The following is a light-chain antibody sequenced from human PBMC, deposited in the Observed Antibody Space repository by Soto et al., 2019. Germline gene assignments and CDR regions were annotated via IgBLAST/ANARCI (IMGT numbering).Light chain of an antibody. V-gene: IGLV2-14*01. J-gene: IGLJ2*01. CDR2: EVT. CDR3: TSYTHSRAVV. CDR1: RDDIGAYDY. Sequence: QSVLTQPASVSGSPGQSITISCAGTRDDIGAYDYVSWYQQHPGNAPKLLVYEVTNRPSGVSDRFYGSKSGNTASLTISGLQAEDEADYYCTSYTHSRAVVFGGGTQVTVL.